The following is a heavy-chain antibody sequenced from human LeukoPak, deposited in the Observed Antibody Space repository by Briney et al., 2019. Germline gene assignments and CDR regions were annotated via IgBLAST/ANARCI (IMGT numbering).Heavy chain of an antibody. CDR1: EFTFSTYG. CDR2: ISYDGSNK. V-gene: IGHV3-30*18. D-gene: IGHD6-13*01. CDR3: AKDRYSGLNPIDY. J-gene: IGHJ4*02. Sequence: GGSLRLSCAASEFTFSTYGMHWVRQAPGKGLEWVAVISYDGSNKFYADSVKGRFTISRDNSKSTLYLQMNSLRADDTAVYYSAKDRYSGLNPIDYWGQGTLVTVSS.